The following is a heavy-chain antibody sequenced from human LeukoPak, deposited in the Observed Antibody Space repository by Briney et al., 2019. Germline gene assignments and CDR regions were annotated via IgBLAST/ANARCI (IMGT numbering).Heavy chain of an antibody. V-gene: IGHV4-59*08. CDR1: GGSTNTYY. CDR3: ARHAASGLYYDTN. D-gene: IGHD3-22*01. Sequence: SETLSLTCTVTGGSTNTYYWSWIRQPPGKGLEWIGYIYHSGTTNYNPSLKSRVTISVDTSNNQFTLKLNSVTAADTAVYYCARHAASGLYYDTNWGQGTLVTVSS. J-gene: IGHJ4*02. CDR2: IYHSGTT.